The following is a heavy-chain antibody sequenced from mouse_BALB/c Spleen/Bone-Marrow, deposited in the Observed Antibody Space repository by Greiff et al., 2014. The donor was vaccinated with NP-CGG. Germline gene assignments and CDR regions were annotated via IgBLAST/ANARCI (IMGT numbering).Heavy chain of an antibody. CDR3: TRSPTMITTYSGAMDY. Sequence: EVQLQQSGTVLARPGASVKMSCKASGYSFTSYWMHWVKQRPGQGLEWIGAIYPGNSDTSYNQKFKGKAKLTAVSSASTAYMELSSLTNEDSAVYYCTRSPTMITTYSGAMDYWGQGTSVTVSA. CDR2: IYPGNSDT. D-gene: IGHD2-4*01. J-gene: IGHJ4*01. CDR1: GYSFTSYW. V-gene: IGHV1-5*01.